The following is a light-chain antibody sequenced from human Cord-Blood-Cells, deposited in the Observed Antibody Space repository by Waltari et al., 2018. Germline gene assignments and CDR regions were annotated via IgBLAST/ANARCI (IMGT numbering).Light chain of an antibody. CDR3: SSYTSSSTWV. Sequence: QSALTQPASVSGSPGQSITISCTGTSSDVGGYNYVSWYQQHPGKAPKLMLYDVSKRPSGVSNRFSGSKSGNTAPLTISGLQAEDEADYYCSSYTSSSTWVSGGGTKLTVL. V-gene: IGLV2-14*01. CDR1: SSDVGGYNY. CDR2: DVS. J-gene: IGLJ3*02.